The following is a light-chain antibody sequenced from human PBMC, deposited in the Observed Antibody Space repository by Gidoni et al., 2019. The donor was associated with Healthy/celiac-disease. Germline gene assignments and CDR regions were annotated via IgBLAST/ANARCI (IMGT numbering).Light chain of an antibody. CDR1: QGISSD. V-gene: IGKV1-9*01. CDR2: AAS. Sequence: DIQWTQSPSFLSACVEDRVTITRRASQGISSDLDWYQQNPGKAPKLLIYAASTLQSGVPSRFSGSGSGTDFTLTISSLQPEALATYYCQHLNSYPITFGQGTQLEIK. J-gene: IGKJ5*01. CDR3: QHLNSYPIT.